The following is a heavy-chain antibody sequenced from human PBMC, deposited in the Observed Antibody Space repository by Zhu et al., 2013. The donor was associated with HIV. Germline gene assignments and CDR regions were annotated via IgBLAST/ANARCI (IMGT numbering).Heavy chain of an antibody. CDR2: MNPNSGNT. D-gene: IGHD3-22*01. Sequence: QVQLVQSGAEVKKPGASVKVSCKASGYTFTSYDINWVRQATGQGLEWMGWMNPNSGNTGYAQKFQGRVTMTRNTSISTAYMELSSLRSEDTAVYYCARGHYYDSSGYDDAFDIWGQGTMVTVSS. J-gene: IGHJ3*02. CDR3: ARGHYYDSSGYDDAFDI. V-gene: IGHV1-8*01. CDR1: GYTFTSYD.